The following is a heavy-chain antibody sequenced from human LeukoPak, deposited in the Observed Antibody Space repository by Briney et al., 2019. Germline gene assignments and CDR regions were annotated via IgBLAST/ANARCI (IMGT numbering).Heavy chain of an antibody. J-gene: IGHJ5*02. Sequence: ASVKVSCKASGYTFTGYYMHWVRQAPGQGLEWMGWINPNSGGTNYAQKFQGRVTMTRDTSISTAYTELSRLRSDDTAVYYCARDAVAAALNWFDPWGQGTLVTVSS. V-gene: IGHV1-2*02. D-gene: IGHD6-13*01. CDR2: INPNSGGT. CDR3: ARDAVAAALNWFDP. CDR1: GYTFTGYY.